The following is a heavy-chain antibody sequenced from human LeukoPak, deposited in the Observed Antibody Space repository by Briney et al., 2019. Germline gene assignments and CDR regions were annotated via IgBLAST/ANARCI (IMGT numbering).Heavy chain of an antibody. CDR1: GFIFNSYA. V-gene: IGHV3-64*02. D-gene: IGHD3-16*02. CDR2: ITSSGNNI. CDR3: TRGPGYDYVWGSFRADY. Sequence: GGSLRLSCAASGFIFNSYAMHWVRQAPGRGLEYVSAITSSGNNIFYADSVKGRFTISRDNSKNTLYLQMGSLRAEDMAVYYCTRGPGYDYVWGSFRADYWGQGTLVTVSS. J-gene: IGHJ4*02.